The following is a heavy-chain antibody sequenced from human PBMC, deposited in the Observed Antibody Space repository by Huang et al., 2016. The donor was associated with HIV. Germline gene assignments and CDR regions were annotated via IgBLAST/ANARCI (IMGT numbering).Heavy chain of an antibody. CDR3: TTGPSHIPGTTEYFDF. V-gene: IGHV3-15*01. D-gene: IGHD1-7*01. J-gene: IGHJ4*02. CDR2: IPTRTEGGAT. Sequence: EVQLVESGGGLVKPGGSLRLSCAASGFSFTNTWMTWVRQAPGRGLEWSGRIPTRTEGGATDHAAPGKGQFTISREDSTYTVFLQMNSLKTEDAAVYFCTTGPSHIPGTTEYFDFWGQGTLVTVSS. CDR1: GFSFTNTW.